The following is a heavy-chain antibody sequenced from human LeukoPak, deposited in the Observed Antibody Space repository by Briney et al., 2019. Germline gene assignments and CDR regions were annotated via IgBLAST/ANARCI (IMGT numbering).Heavy chain of an antibody. CDR1: GFTFSSYA. D-gene: IGHD3-10*01. V-gene: IGHV4-31*02. CDR2: IYYSGST. CDR3: ARETYYYGSGSYYNVPWYFDY. J-gene: IGHJ4*02. Sequence: LRLSCAASGFTFSSYAMSWIRQHPGKGLEWIGYIYYSGSTYYNPSLKSRVTISVDTSKNQFSLKLSSVTAADTAVYYCARETYYYGSGSYYNVPWYFDYWGQGTLVTVSS.